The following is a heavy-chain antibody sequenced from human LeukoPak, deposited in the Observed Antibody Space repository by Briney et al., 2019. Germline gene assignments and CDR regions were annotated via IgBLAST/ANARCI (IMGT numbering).Heavy chain of an antibody. CDR3: AKAFSGSYYYYYMDV. J-gene: IGHJ6*03. Sequence: GVLRLSCAASGFTFSSYSMNWVRQAPGKGLEWVSSISSSSSYIYYADSVKGRFTISRDNSKNTLYLQMNSLRAEDTAVYYCAKAFSGSYYYYYMDVWGKGTTVTISS. CDR1: GFTFSSYS. CDR2: ISSSSSYI. D-gene: IGHD1-26*01. V-gene: IGHV3-21*04.